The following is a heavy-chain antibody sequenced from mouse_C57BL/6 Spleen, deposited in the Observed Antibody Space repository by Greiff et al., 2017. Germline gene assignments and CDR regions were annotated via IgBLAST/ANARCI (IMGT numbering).Heavy chain of an antibody. CDR1: GYTFPSTW. V-gene: IGHV1-55*01. CDR3: AHYYGSSLRYFDY. Sequence: VQLQQPGAELVKPGAPVRMSCKASGYTFPSTWITWVKQRPGQGLEWIGDIYPGSGSTNYNEKFKSKATLTVDTSSSTAYMQLSSLTSEDSAVYYCAHYYGSSLRYFDYWGQGTTLTVSS. D-gene: IGHD1-1*01. CDR2: IYPGSGST. J-gene: IGHJ2*01.